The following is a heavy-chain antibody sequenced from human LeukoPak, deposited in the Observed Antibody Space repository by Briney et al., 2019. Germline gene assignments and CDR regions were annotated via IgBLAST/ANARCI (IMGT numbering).Heavy chain of an antibody. CDR3: ARGSGRSLQAYYYGSGSLDY. CDR1: GGSFRGYS. Sequence: SEAMSLTCAVYGGSFRGYSWSWIRQPPREGLEWIGEINHSGSTNYNPSLKSRVTISVATSKSQFSLKLGSVTAADTAVYYCARGSGRSLQAYYYGSGSLDYWGQGTLVTVSS. V-gene: IGHV4-34*01. J-gene: IGHJ4*02. CDR2: INHSGST. D-gene: IGHD3-10*01.